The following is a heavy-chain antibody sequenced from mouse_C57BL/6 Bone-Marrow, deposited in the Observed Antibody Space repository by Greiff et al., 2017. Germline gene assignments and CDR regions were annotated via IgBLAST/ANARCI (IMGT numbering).Heavy chain of an antibody. D-gene: IGHD4-1*01. J-gene: IGHJ2*01. CDR2: ISSGSSTI. Sequence: EVKLMESGGGLVKPGGSLKLSCAASGFTSSDYGMHWVRQAPEKGLEWVAYISSGSSTIYYADTVKGRFTISRDNAKNTLFLQMTSLRSEDTAMYYCARGTVYWGQGTTLTVSS. CDR3: ARGTVY. CDR1: GFTSSDYG. V-gene: IGHV5-17*01.